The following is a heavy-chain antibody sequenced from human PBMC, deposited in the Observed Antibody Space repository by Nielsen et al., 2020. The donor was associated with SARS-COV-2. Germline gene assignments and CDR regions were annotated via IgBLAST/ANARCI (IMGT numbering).Heavy chain of an antibody. D-gene: IGHD2-2*01. Sequence: GESLKISCAASGFTFSSYAMHWVRQAPGKGLEWVAFISSDTNNEYYADSVKGRFTISRDNSKNSPFLHMDSLRAEDTALYYCGKDIPACVGSSCPRVVYYFYGVDGWGPGTTVTVSS. CDR1: GFTFSSYA. CDR3: GKDIPACVGSSCPRVVYYFYGVDG. V-gene: IGHV3-30-3*01. J-gene: IGHJ6*02. CDR2: ISSDTNNE.